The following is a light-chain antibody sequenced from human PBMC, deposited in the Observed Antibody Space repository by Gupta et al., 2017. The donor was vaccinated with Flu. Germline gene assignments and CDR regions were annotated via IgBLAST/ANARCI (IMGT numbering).Light chain of an antibody. J-gene: IGKJ4*01. CDR3: QQYYSTPLT. Sequence: DIVMTHSPYSLAVSLGGRAPINCKSSQSVLSSSNNKNYLAWYQQKPGQPPKLLIYWASARESGVPDRFSGSGSGTDFTLTISSLQAEDVAVYYCQQYYSTPLTFGGGTKVEIK. CDR2: WAS. CDR1: QSVLSSSNNKNY. V-gene: IGKV4-1*01.